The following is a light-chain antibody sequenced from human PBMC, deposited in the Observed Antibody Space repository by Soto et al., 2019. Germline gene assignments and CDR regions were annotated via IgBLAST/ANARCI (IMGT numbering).Light chain of an antibody. CDR3: QYYDSSLSGWV. CDR1: SSNIGAGYD. CDR2: GNS. V-gene: IGLV1-40*01. J-gene: IGLJ3*02. Sequence: QSVLTQPPSVSGAPGQRVTISCTGSSSNIGAGYDVHWYQQLPGTAPKLLIYGNSNRPSGVPDRFSGSKSGTSASLAITGLLPEDEADYYCQYYDSSLSGWVFGGGTKVTVL.